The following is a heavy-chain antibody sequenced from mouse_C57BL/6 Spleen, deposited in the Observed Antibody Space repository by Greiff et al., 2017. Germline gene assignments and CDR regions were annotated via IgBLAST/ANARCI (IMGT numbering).Heavy chain of an antibody. CDR1: GYTFTSYW. Sequence: QVQLQQPGAELVRPGSSVKLSCKASGYTFTSYWMHWVKQRPIQGLEWIGNIDPSDSETHYNQKFKDKATLTVDKSSSTAYMQLSSLTSEDSAVYYCARGSWGGAWFADWGQGTLVTVSA. V-gene: IGHV1-52*01. D-gene: IGHD4-1*01. CDR2: IDPSDSET. CDR3: ARGSWGGAWFAD. J-gene: IGHJ3*01.